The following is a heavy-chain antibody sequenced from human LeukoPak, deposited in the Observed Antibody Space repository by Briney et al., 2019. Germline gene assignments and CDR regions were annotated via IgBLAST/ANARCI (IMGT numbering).Heavy chain of an antibody. CDR3: ARECLVEDIVVVPAAPPPPGWFDT. J-gene: IGHJ5*02. D-gene: IGHD2-2*01. V-gene: IGHV4-31*02. Sequence: YYNPSLKSRVTISVDTSKNQFSLKLSSVTAADTAVYYCARECLVEDIVVVPAAPPPPGWFDTWGQGTLVTVSS.